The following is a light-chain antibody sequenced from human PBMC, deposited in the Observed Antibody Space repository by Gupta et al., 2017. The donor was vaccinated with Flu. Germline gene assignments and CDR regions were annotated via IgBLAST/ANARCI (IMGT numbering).Light chain of an antibody. CDR2: DVS. Sequence: QSAMTQPRSVSGSPGPAGTSSGTGTISDVGGYNYVPWYQPHPGKAPRLMIYDVSKRPSGVPGRFAGSKSGNTASLTISGREAEDEADYYCCAYAGSYTLVFGGGTKLTVL. CDR1: ISDVGGYNY. J-gene: IGLJ3*02. CDR3: CAYAGSYTLV. V-gene: IGLV2-11*01.